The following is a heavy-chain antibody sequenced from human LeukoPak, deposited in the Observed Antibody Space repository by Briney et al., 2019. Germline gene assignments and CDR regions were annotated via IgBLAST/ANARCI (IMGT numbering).Heavy chain of an antibody. Sequence: SETLSLTCTVSGGSISSSSYYWGWIRQPPGKGLEWIGGIYYSGSTYYNPSLKSRVTISVDTSKNQFSLKLRSVTAADTAVYYCASTTRDYGSLYGMDVWGQGTTVTVSS. V-gene: IGHV4-39*01. D-gene: IGHD3-10*01. CDR3: ASTTRDYGSLYGMDV. J-gene: IGHJ6*02. CDR2: IYYSGST. CDR1: GGSISSSSYY.